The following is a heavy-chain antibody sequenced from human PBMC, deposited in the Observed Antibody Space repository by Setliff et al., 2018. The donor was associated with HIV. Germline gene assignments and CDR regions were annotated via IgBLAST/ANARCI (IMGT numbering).Heavy chain of an antibody. CDR3: ARQGNWEFDY. J-gene: IGHJ4*02. D-gene: IGHD7-27*01. V-gene: IGHV3-48*03. Sequence: PGGSLRLSCAASGFIFSSYEMNWVRQAPGKGLEWVSYISSSGSTIYYADSVKGRFSISRDNSKNSLYLQMISLRAEDTALYYCARQGNWEFDYWGQGTLVTVSS. CDR2: ISSSGSTI. CDR1: GFIFSSYE.